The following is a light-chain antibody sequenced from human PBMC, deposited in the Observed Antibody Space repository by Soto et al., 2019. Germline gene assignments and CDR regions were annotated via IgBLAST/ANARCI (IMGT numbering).Light chain of an antibody. J-gene: IGKJ2*01. V-gene: IGKV2-29*03. CDR3: MQGGT. CDR2: EVS. CDR1: QSLLHSTGKTY. Sequence: DIVKTQSPLFLSVTPGEPASISYKSSQSLLHSTGKTYLHWYLQRPGQSPQLLIYEVSNRFSGVPDRISGSGSGTDFTLTISRVEAEAAGVYYCMQGGTSGQGTKLEIK.